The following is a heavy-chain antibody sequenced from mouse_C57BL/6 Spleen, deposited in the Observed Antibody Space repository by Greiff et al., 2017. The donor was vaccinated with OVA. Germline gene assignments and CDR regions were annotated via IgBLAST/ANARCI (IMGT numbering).Heavy chain of an antibody. CDR2: ISSGGSYT. V-gene: IGHV5-6*01. D-gene: IGHD1-1*01. J-gene: IGHJ4*01. Sequence: EVKLVESGGDLVKPGGSLKLSCAASGFTFSSYGMSWVRQTPDKRLEWVATISSGGSYTYYPDSVKGRFTITRDNAKNTLYLQMSSLTSEDTAMYYCVKQDYGPFMDYWGQGATVTVSS. CDR3: VKQDYGPFMDY. CDR1: GFTFSSYG.